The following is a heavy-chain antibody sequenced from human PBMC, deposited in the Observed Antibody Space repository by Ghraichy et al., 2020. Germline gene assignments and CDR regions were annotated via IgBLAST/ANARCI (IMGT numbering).Heavy chain of an antibody. CDR2: ISGSGGST. V-gene: IGHV3-23*01. J-gene: IGHJ4*02. D-gene: IGHD3-16*01. CDR1: GFTFSSYA. CDR3: AKDRQTMITFGGVIDY. Sequence: GGSLRLSCAASGFTFSSYAMSWVRQAPGKGLEWVSAISGSGGSTYYADSVKGRFTISRDNSKNTLYLQMNSLRAEDTAVYYCAKDRQTMITFGGVIDYWGQGTLVTVSS.